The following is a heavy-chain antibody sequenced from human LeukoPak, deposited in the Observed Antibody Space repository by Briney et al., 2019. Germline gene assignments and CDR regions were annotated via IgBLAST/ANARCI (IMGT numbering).Heavy chain of an antibody. CDR1: GGSIDNSHYY. Sequence: PSETLSITCTVSGGSIDNSHYYWGWIRQPPGEGLEWIASIHYSGSTHYNPSLKSRVTISVDTSKNQFSLKLSSVTAADTAVYYCVRLASGLIDYWGQGTLVTVSS. CDR2: IHYSGST. V-gene: IGHV4-39*01. CDR3: VRLASGLIDY. D-gene: IGHD6-19*01. J-gene: IGHJ4*02.